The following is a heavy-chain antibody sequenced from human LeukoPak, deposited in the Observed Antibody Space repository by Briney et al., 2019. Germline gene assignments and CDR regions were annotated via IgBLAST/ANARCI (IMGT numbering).Heavy chain of an antibody. D-gene: IGHD6-19*01. J-gene: IGHJ4*02. CDR1: GGSISSDHW. V-gene: IGHV4-4*02. Sequence: PSGTLSLTCAVSGGSISSDHWWSWVRQPPGKGLEWIGEIHHSGSTNYNPSLKSRVTISVDKLKNQSSLKMSSVTAADTAVYYCASKLTAVAGYFDYWGQGTLVTVSS. CDR2: IHHSGST. CDR3: ASKLTAVAGYFDY.